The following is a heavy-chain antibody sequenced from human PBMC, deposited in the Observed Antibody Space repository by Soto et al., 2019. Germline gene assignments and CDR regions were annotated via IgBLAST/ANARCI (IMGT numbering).Heavy chain of an antibody. CDR3: AREGVSSSWYNYYGMDV. J-gene: IGHJ6*02. Sequence: SETLSLTCTVSGGSISSGGYYWSWIRQHPGTGLEWIGEINYRGSTYYNPSLESRITISVDTSKNQFSLKLSSVTAADTAVYYCAREGVSSSWYNYYGMDVWGQGTTVTVS. D-gene: IGHD6-13*01. V-gene: IGHV4-31*03. CDR1: GGSISSGGYY. CDR2: INYRGST.